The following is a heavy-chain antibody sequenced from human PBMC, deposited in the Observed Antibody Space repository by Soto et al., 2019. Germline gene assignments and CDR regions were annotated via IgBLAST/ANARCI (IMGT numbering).Heavy chain of an antibody. D-gene: IGHD3-22*01. CDR2: ISYDGSNK. Sequence: QVQLVESGGGVVQPGRSLRLSCAASGFTFSTYAMNWVRQAPGKGLEWVALISYDGSNKYYADSVKGRFTISRDNSKNTLYLQMNSLRGEDTAVYYCARDGNTYYYDRQDYWGQGSLVTVS. CDR1: GFTFSTYA. CDR3: ARDGNTYYYDRQDY. J-gene: IGHJ4*02. V-gene: IGHV3-30-3*01.